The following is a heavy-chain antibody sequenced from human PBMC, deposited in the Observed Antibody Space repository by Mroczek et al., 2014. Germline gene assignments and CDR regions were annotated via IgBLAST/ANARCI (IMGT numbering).Heavy chain of an antibody. J-gene: IGHJ4*02. CDR2: IYYSGST. CDR3: AREIDSSGYYVDY. Sequence: QVQLQQWGPGLVKPSQTLSLTCTVSGGSISSGGYYWSWIRQHPGKGLEWIGYIYYSGSTYYNPSLKSRVTISVDTSKNQFSLKLSSVTAADTAVYYCAREIDSSGYYVDYWGQGTLVTVSS. V-gene: IGHV4-31*03. D-gene: IGHD3-22*01. CDR1: GGSISSGGYY.